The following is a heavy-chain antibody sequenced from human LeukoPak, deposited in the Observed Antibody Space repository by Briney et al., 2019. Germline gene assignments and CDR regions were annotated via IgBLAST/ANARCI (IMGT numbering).Heavy chain of an antibody. CDR2: ISHGGTVQ. CDR3: AKEHREKSSREYDF. D-gene: IGHD3-10*01. Sequence: PGGSLRLSCVASGFTFSSYGMQWVRQAPGKGLEWVAVISHGGTVQYYADSVKGRFTISRDTSKSSLYLQMNSLRPEDTAVYFCAKEHREKSSREYDFWGQGTLVTVSS. V-gene: IGHV3-30*18. J-gene: IGHJ4*02. CDR1: GFTFSSYG.